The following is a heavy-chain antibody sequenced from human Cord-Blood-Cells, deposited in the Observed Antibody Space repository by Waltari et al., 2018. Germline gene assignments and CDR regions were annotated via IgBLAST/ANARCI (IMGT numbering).Heavy chain of an antibody. D-gene: IGHD2-8*02. CDR1: GYTFTGYY. J-gene: IGHJ4*02. CDR3: AREEGTVLVVYAFDY. CDR2: SNPNSGGT. V-gene: IGHV1-2*06. Sequence: QVQLVQSGAEVKKPGASVKVSCKAYGYTFTGYYMHWVRQDPGQGLEWMGRSNPNSGGTNYAQKFQGRVTMTRDTSISTAYMELSRLRSDDTAVYYCAREEGTVLVVYAFDYWGQGTLVTVSS.